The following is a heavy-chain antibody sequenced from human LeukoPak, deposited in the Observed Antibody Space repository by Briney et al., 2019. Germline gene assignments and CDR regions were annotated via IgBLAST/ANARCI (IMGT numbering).Heavy chain of an antibody. CDR2: IYHSGST. CDR3: ARVHYGDLNKFDF. Sequence: PSETLSLTCTVSGYSIINGYYWGWIRQPPGKGLEWIGIIYHSGSTLYNPSLTSRVTISVDTSKNHFSLRLSSVTAADTAVYYCARVHYGDLNKFDFWGQGTLVTASS. J-gene: IGHJ4*02. V-gene: IGHV4-38-2*02. CDR1: GYSIINGYY. D-gene: IGHD4-17*01.